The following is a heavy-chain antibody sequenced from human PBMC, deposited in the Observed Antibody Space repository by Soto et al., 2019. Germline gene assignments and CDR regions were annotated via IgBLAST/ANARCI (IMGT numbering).Heavy chain of an antibody. V-gene: IGHV4-59*11. Sequence: SETLSLTCTVSGGSMSTHNWNWIRQPPGKGLEWIGYIYYTGSTTYNPSLKSRVTMSVDTSKNQFSLKLGSVTAADTAVYYCAREVFLGSYYYGMDVWGQGTTVTVSS. D-gene: IGHD2-15*01. CDR1: GGSMSTHN. CDR3: AREVFLGSYYYGMDV. J-gene: IGHJ6*02. CDR2: IYYTGST.